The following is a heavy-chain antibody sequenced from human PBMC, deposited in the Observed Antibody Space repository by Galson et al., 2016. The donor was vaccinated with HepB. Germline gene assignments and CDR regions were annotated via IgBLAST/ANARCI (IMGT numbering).Heavy chain of an antibody. D-gene: IGHD2-8*01. Sequence: VKVSCKVSGYTFSDYYIHWVQQAPGKGLEWMGLVDPEDGETIYTEKFQGRVTITADTSTDTAYMELNSLRSEDTVVYYCATGFNGLDCWGQGTLVTVSS. V-gene: IGHV1-69-2*01. J-gene: IGHJ4*02. CDR1: GYTFSDYY. CDR3: ATGFNGLDC. CDR2: VDPEDGET.